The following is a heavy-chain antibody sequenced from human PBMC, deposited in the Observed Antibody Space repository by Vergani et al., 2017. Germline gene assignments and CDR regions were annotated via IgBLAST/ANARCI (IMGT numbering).Heavy chain of an antibody. J-gene: IGHJ3*01. V-gene: IGHV3-13*01. CDR1: GFTFRNYA. D-gene: IGHD3-10*01. CDR3: ARESTRSGSYLRFHDAFDL. CDR2: IGTAGDT. Sequence: EVQLLESGGGLAQPGGSLRLSCAASGFTFRNYAMTWVRQAPGKGLEWVSAIGTAGDTYYPGSVKGRFTISRENAKNSLYLQMNGLRAGDTAVYYCARESTRSGSYLRFHDAFDLWGQGTMVTVSS.